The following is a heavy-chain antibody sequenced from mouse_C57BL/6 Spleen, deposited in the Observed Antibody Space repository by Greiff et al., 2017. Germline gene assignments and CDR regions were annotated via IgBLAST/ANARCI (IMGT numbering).Heavy chain of an antibody. CDR2: IDPSDSYT. V-gene: IGHV1-69*01. CDR3: ARAAMVRDWYFDV. D-gene: IGHD2-1*01. Sequence: QVQLQQPGAELVMPGASVKLSCKASGYTFTSYWMHWVKQRPGQGLEWIGEIDPSDSYTNYNQKFKGKSTLTVDKSSSTAYMQLSSLTSEDSAVDYCARAAMVRDWYFDVWGTGTTVTVSS. CDR1: GYTFTSYW. J-gene: IGHJ1*03.